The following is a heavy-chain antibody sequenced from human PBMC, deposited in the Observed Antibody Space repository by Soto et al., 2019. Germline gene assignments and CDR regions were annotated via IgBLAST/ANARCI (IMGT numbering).Heavy chain of an antibody. CDR1: GGSVGSGDFS. D-gene: IGHD3-10*01. CDR2: IYSSGST. V-gene: IGHV4-30-2*01. J-gene: IGHJ3*01. Sequence: TLSLTCTVSGGSVGSGDFSWSWIRQPLGKGLEWVGCIYSSGSTHYSPSLRGRVTVSIDRSKNQISLMLTSVTAADTAVYYCARDSYERIGGGVNDTFDVWGQGTVVTVSS. CDR3: ARDSYERIGGGVNDTFDV.